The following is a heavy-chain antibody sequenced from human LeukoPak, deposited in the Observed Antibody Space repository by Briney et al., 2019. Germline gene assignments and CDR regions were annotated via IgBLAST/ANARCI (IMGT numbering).Heavy chain of an antibody. CDR2: IYYSGST. D-gene: IGHD3-10*01. J-gene: IGHJ4*02. CDR1: GGSISSSSYY. CDR3: ASRMVRGTIFDY. V-gene: IGHV4-39*07. Sequence: SETLSLTCTVSGGSISSSSYYWGWIRQPPGKGLEWIGSIYYSGSTYYNPSLKSRVTISVDTSKNQFSLKLSSVTAADTAVYYCASRMVRGTIFDYWGQGILVTVSS.